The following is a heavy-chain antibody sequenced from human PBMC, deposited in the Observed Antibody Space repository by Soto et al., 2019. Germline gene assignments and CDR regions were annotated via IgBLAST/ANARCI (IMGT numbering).Heavy chain of an antibody. CDR3: AHTGPQSATYYFDY. D-gene: IGHD3-3*01. CDR1: GFSLNSRGVG. Sequence: QITLKESGPTLVKPTQTLTLTCTFSGFSLNSRGVGVAWFRQPPGQTLEWLAIIYWDDDKRYSPSLQSRYTITKHTDKNQVVLTMTSMDPVDTATYYCAHTGPQSATYYFDYWGQGTLVTVS. J-gene: IGHJ4*02. CDR2: IYWDDDK. V-gene: IGHV2-5*02.